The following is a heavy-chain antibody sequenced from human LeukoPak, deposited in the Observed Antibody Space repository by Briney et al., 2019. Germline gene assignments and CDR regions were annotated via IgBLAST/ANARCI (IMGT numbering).Heavy chain of an antibody. CDR1: GGSISSYY. V-gene: IGHV4-59*01. CDR2: IYYSGST. D-gene: IGHD6-6*01. J-gene: IGHJ4*02. CDR3: ARPSIAARLGSLSR. Sequence: PSETLSLTCTVSGGSISSYYWSWIRQPPGKGLEWIGYIYYSGSTNYNPSLKSRVTISVDTSKNQFSLKPSSVTAADTAVYYCARPSIAARLGSLSRWGQGTLVTVSS.